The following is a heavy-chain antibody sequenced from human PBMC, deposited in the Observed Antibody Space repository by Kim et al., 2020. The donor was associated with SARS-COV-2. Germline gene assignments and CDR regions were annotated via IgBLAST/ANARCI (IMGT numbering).Heavy chain of an antibody. CDR2: LYYGGST. CDR1: GFDVTNTY. CDR3: AKEMSIGRFFDS. J-gene: IGHJ4*02. V-gene: IGHV3-53*01. Sequence: GGSLRLSCAPSGFDVTNTYMGWVRQAPGKGLEWVAHLYYGGSTYYGDSVKGRFTLSRDDYKNMLYLQMNTLTDEDTAVYYCAKEMSIGRFFDSWGQGTLVTVSS. D-gene: IGHD2-15*01.